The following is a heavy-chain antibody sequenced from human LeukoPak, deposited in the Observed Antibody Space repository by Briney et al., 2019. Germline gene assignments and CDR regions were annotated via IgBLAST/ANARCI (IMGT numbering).Heavy chain of an antibody. CDR1: GFTVSSNY. V-gene: IGHV3-53*01. CDR2: IYSGGST. D-gene: IGHD3-10*01. Sequence: PGGSLRLSCAASGFTVSSNYMSWVRQAPGKGLEWVSVIYSGGSTYYADSVKGRFTISRDNSKNTLYLQMNSLRAEDTAVYYCAKAGRGGAITMVRGVKGDYYYMDVWGKGTTATISS. CDR3: AKAGRGGAITMVRGVKGDYYYMDV. J-gene: IGHJ6*03.